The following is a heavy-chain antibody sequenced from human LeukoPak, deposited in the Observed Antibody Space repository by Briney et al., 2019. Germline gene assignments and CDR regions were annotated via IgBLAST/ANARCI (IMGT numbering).Heavy chain of an antibody. CDR1: GFPFSTYW. D-gene: IGHD3-16*01. CDR2: IKQDGSDI. Sequence: AGGSLRPSCAASGFPFSTYWMSWVRQAPGKGLEWVANIKQDGSDIYYVDSVKGRFIISRDNAKNSLYLQMSSLRAEDTAVYYCTRGGRLHPQSPYWGQGTLVTVSS. J-gene: IGHJ4*02. V-gene: IGHV3-7*01. CDR3: TRGGRLHPQSPY.